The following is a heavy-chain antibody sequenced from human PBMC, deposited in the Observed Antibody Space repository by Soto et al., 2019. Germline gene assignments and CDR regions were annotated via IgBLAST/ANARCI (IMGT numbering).Heavy chain of an antibody. CDR2: ISGSGGST. CDR1: GFTFSSYA. Sequence: GGSLRLSCAASGFTFSSYAMSWVRQAPGKGLEWVSAISGSGGSTYYADSVKGRFTISRDNSKNTLYLQMNSLRAEDTAVYYCAKGYYYDSSGYFAENDAFDIWGQGTMVTVSS. CDR3: AKGYYYDSSGYFAENDAFDI. V-gene: IGHV3-23*01. J-gene: IGHJ3*02. D-gene: IGHD3-22*01.